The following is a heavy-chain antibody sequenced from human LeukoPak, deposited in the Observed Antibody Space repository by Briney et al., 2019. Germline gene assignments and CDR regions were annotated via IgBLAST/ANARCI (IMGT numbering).Heavy chain of an antibody. CDR1: GGSINSGGYS. Sequence: SQTLSLTCAVSGGSINSGGYSWSWIRQPPGKGLEWIGYIYHSGSTYYNPSLKSRVTISVDRSKNQFSLNLSSVSAADTAVYYCARDRYGDHTYFDYWGQGTLVTVSS. J-gene: IGHJ4*02. CDR3: ARDRYGDHTYFDY. CDR2: IYHSGST. V-gene: IGHV4-30-2*01. D-gene: IGHD4-17*01.